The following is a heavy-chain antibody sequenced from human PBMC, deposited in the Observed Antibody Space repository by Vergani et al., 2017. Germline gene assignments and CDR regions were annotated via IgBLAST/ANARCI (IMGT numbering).Heavy chain of an antibody. CDR2: IYYSGST. CDR1: GGSISSYY. V-gene: IGHV4-59*01. D-gene: IGHD6-19*01. J-gene: IGHJ6*02. Sequence: QVQLQESGPGLVKPSETLSLTCTVSGGSISSYYWSWIRQPPGKGLEWIGYIYYSGSTNYNPSLKSRVTISVDTSKNQFSLKLSSVTAAATAVYYCARDRKQWLATPSWFSGMDVWGQGTTVTVSS. CDR3: ARDRKQWLATPSWFSGMDV.